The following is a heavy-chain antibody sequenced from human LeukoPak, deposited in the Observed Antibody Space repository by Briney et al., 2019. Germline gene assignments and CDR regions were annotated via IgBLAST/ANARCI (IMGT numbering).Heavy chain of an antibody. CDR3: ARDMDSGYSSSTDY. CDR1: GFSFSSYT. D-gene: IGHD6-6*01. CDR2: ISSSSGDI. Sequence: PGGSLRLSCVASGFSFSSYTMSWVRQAPGKGLEWVSSISSSSGDIYYADSLKGRFTISRDNARNSLYLQMNSLRVEDTAVYDCARDMDSGYSSSTDYWGQGTLVTVSS. J-gene: IGHJ4*02. V-gene: IGHV3-21*01.